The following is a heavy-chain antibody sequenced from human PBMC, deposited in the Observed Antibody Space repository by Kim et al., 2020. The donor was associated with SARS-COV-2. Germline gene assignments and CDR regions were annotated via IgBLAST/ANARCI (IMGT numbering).Heavy chain of an antibody. J-gene: IGHJ4*02. V-gene: IGHV1-58*01. D-gene: IGHD1-26*01. CDR3: AALYIVGATHVDY. Sequence: YAQKFQERVTITRDMSTSTAYMELSSLRSEDTAVYYCAALYIVGATHVDYWGQGTLVTVSS.